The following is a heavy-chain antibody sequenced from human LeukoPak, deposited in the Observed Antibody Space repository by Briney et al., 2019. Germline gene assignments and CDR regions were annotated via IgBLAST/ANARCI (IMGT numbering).Heavy chain of an antibody. CDR3: ARGRGYSYGLDY. Sequence: SETLSLTCAVYGGSFSGYYWSWIRQPPGKGQEWIGEINHSGSTNYNPSLKSRVTISVDTSKNQFSLKLSSVTAADTAVYYCARGRGYSYGLDYWGQGTLVTVSS. V-gene: IGHV4-34*01. CDR1: GGSFSGYY. J-gene: IGHJ4*02. D-gene: IGHD5-18*01. CDR2: INHSGST.